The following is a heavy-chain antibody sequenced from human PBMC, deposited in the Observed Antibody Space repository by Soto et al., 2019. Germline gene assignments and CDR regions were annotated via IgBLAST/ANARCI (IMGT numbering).Heavy chain of an antibody. CDR3: ATDHGGGWGNRFD. J-gene: IGHJ5*02. V-gene: IGHV1-3*01. Sequence: GAPVKVSCKASGYTFTTSAMHRMRQAPGQGLEWMGRINVGNGHTKYSQKFQGRLTITSDPSASTAYMELRSLTSDDQAVYYCATDHGGGWGNRFD. CDR2: INVGNGHT. D-gene: IGHD3-10*01. CDR1: GYTFTTSA.